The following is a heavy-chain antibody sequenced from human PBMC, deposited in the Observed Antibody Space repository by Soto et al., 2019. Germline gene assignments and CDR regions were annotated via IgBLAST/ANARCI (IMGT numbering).Heavy chain of an antibody. CDR3: ARQRGVGDYYYYGMDV. V-gene: IGHV4-39*01. CDR2: IYHTGST. CDR1: GGSISTVGHY. Sequence: PSETLSLTCSVSGGSISTVGHYWTWIRQPPGKGLEWIGSIYHTGSTYYSKSLKSRVTMSVDTSKNQFSLKLSSVTAADTAVYYCARQRGVGDYYYYGMDVWGQGTTVTVSS. D-gene: IGHD1-26*01. J-gene: IGHJ6*02.